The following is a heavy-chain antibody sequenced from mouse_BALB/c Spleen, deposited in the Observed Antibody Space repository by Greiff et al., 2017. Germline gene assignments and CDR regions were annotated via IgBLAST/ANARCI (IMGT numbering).Heavy chain of an antibody. J-gene: IGHJ2*01. CDR3: ARDIGTGSFDY. CDR2: IRNKANGYTT. CDR1: GFTFTDYY. V-gene: IGHV7-3*02. Sequence: DVKLVESGGGLVQPGGSLRLSCATSGFTFTDYYMSWVRQPPGKALEWLGFIRNKANGYTTEYSASVKGRFTISRDNSQSILYLQMNTLRAEDSATYYCARDIGTGSFDYGGQGTTLTVSS. D-gene: IGHD4-1*01.